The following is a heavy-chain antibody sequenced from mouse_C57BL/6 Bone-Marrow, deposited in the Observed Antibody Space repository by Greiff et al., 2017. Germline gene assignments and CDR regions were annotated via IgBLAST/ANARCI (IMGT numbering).Heavy chain of an antibody. CDR1: GFSFNTYA. D-gene: IGHD2-3*01. Sequence: EVQGVESGGGLVQPEGSLKLSCAASGFSFNTYAMNWVRQAPGKGLEWVARIRSKSNNYATYYADSVKDRFTISRDDSESMLYLQMNNLKTEDTAMYYCARGWFWFAYWGQGTLVTVSA. CDR3: ARGWFWFAY. J-gene: IGHJ3*01. V-gene: IGHV10-1*01. CDR2: IRSKSNNYAT.